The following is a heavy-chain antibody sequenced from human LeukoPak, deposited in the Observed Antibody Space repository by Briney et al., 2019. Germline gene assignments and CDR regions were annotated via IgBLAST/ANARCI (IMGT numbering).Heavy chain of an antibody. D-gene: IGHD5-18*01. J-gene: IGHJ4*02. CDR2: ISSNGGST. CDR1: GFTFSNYA. Sequence: GGSLRLSCAASGFTFSNYAMHWVRQAPGKGLECVSAISSNGGSTYYANSVKGRFTISRDNSKNTLDLQMSSLRAEDTAVYYCARRGHGYGSPFDYWGQGTLVTVSS. CDR3: ARRGHGYGSPFDY. V-gene: IGHV3-64*01.